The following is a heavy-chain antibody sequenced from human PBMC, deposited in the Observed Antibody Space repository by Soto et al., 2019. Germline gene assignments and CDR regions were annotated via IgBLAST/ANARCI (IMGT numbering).Heavy chain of an antibody. CDR2: ISYGGTNK. D-gene: IGHD5-12*01. V-gene: IGHV3-30*18. CDR1: GFTFSSYG. J-gene: IGHJ4*02. Sequence: QVQLEESGGGVVQPGRSLRLSCAASGFTFSSYGMHWVRQAPGKGLEWVAVISYGGTNKYYADSVKGRFTISRDNSKNTLYLQMNSLRVEDTAVYYCAKGEGGYNDYDVGYHFDYWGQGTLVTVSS. CDR3: AKGEGGYNDYDVGYHFDY.